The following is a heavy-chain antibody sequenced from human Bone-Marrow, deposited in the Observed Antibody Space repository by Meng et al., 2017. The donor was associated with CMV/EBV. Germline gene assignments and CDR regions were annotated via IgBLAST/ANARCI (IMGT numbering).Heavy chain of an antibody. CDR3: ARDQEYSGSQFLEPRLDP. D-gene: IGHD1-26*01. CDR1: GFTFSNAW. CDR2: INSDGSST. V-gene: IGHV3-74*01. Sequence: GGSLRLSCAASGFTFSNAWMSWVRQAPGKGLVWVSSINSDGSSTSYADSVKGRFTISRDNAKNSLYLQMNSLRADDTAVYHCARDQEYSGSQFLEPRLDPWGEGTLVTVSS. J-gene: IGHJ5*02.